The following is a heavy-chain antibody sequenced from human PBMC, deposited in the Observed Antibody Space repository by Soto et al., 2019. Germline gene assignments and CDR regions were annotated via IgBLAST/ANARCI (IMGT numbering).Heavy chain of an antibody. CDR2: IIPIFGTA. J-gene: IGHJ6*02. D-gene: IGHD2-21*02. Sequence: QVQLVQSGAEVKKPGSSVKVSCKASGGTFSSYAISWVRQAPGQGLEWMGGIIPIFGTANYAQKFQGRVTITADESTSTAYMELSSLRPEDTAVYYCARNYEAYGGGDCYSRGNYYYDGMDVWGQGTTVTVSS. CDR1: GGTFSSYA. V-gene: IGHV1-69*12. CDR3: ARNYEAYGGGDCYSRGNYYYDGMDV.